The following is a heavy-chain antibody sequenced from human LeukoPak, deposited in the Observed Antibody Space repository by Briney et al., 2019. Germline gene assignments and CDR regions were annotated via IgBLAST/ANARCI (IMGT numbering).Heavy chain of an antibody. J-gene: IGHJ3*02. V-gene: IGHV3-7*01. CDR2: IKQDGSEK. CDR1: GFTFSSYW. CDR3: ARDIRYDIPWGDAFDI. Sequence: GGSLRLSCAASGFTFSSYWMSWVRQAPGKGLEWVANIKQDGSEKYYVDSVKGRFTISRDNAKNSLYLRMNSLRAEDTAVYYCARDIRYDIPWGDAFDIWGQGTMVTVSS. D-gene: IGHD3-9*01.